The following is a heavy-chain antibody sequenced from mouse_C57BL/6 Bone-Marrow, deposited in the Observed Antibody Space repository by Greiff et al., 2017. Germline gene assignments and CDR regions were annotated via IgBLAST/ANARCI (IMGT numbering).Heavy chain of an antibody. Sequence: QVQLQQSGAELAKPGASVKLSCKASGYTFTSYWMHWVKQRPGQGLEWIGYINPSSGYTKYNQKFKDKATLTADKSSSTAYMQLCSLTYEDSAVYYCASVVARDFDVWGTGTTVTVSS. CDR1: GYTFTSYW. CDR3: ASVVARDFDV. D-gene: IGHD1-1*01. J-gene: IGHJ1*03. CDR2: INPSSGYT. V-gene: IGHV1-7*01.